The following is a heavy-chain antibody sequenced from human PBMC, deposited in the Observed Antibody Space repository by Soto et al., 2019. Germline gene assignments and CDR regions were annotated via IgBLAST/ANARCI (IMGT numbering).Heavy chain of an antibody. CDR2: ISYDGSNK. J-gene: IGHJ1*01. V-gene: IGHV3-30*18. Sequence: QVQLVESGGGVVQPGRSLRLSCAASGFTFSSYGMHWVRQAPGKGREWVAVISYDGSNKYYADSVKGRFTISRDNSKNTLYLQMNSLRAEDTAVYYCAKPMGSVVTPPRHWGQGTLVTVSS. CDR1: GFTFSSYG. CDR3: AKPMGSVVTPPRH. D-gene: IGHD2-15*01.